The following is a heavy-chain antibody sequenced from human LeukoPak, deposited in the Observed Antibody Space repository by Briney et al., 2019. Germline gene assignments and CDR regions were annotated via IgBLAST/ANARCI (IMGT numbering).Heavy chain of an antibody. J-gene: IGHJ4*02. Sequence: ASVKLSCRASGYTFTSYGISWVRQAPGQGLEWMGWISAYNGNTNYAQKLKGRVTMTTDTSTSTAYMELRSLRSDDTAVYYCARVPRGLNSAFDYWGQGTLVTVSS. V-gene: IGHV1-18*01. CDR2: ISAYNGNT. CDR3: ARVPRGLNSAFDY. CDR1: GYTFTSYG. D-gene: IGHD3-10*01.